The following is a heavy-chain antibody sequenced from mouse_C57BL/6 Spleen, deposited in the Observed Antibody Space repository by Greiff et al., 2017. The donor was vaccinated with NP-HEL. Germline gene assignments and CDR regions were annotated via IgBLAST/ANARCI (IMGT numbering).Heavy chain of an antibody. CDR3: ARVEIYDGYRLWFAY. D-gene: IGHD2-3*01. V-gene: IGHV1-55*01. Sequence: QVHVKQPGAELVKPGASVKMSCKASGYTFTSYWITWVKQRPGQGLEWIGDIYPGSGSTNYNEKFKSKATLTVDTSSSTAYMQLSSLTSEDSAVYYCARVEIYDGYRLWFAYWGQGTLVTVSA. J-gene: IGHJ3*01. CDR2: IYPGSGST. CDR1: GYTFTSYW.